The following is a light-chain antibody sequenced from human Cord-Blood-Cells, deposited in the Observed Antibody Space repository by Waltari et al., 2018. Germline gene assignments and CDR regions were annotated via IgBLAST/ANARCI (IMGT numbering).Light chain of an antibody. CDR2: DAS. J-gene: IGKJ1*01. CDR1: QSVSSY. Sequence: EIVLTQPPATLSLSPGGRATLSCRASQSVSSYLAWYQQKPGQAPRLLIYDASNRATGIPARFSGSGSGTDFTLTISSLEPEDFAVYYCQQRSNWPTFGQGTKVEIK. V-gene: IGKV3-11*01. CDR3: QQRSNWPT.